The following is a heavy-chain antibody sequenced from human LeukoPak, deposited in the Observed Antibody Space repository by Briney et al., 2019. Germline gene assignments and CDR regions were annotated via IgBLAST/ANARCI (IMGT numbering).Heavy chain of an antibody. V-gene: IGHV4-34*01. CDR2: INHSGSS. CDR3: ARLKCSSTSCFYYYYMDV. D-gene: IGHD2-2*01. CDR1: GRSFSGYY. Sequence: SETLSLTCAVYGRSFSGYYWTWIRQPPGKGLEWIGEINHSGSSKYNPSLKSRVTISVDTSKTQFSLKLSSVTAADTAVYYCARLKCSSTSCFYYYYMDVWGKGTTVTISS. J-gene: IGHJ6*03.